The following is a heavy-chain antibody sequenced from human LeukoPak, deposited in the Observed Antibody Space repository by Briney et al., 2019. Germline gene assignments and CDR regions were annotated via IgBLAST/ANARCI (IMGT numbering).Heavy chain of an antibody. CDR3: ARSRTDSSGYSDYFDY. V-gene: IGHV4-59*01. Sequence: PSETLSLTCTVSGGSISSYYWSWIRQPPGKGLEWIGYIYYSGSTNYNPSLKSRVTISVDTSENQLSLKLSSVTAADTAVYYCARSRTDSSGYSDYFDYWGQGTLVTVSS. CDR2: IYYSGST. CDR1: GGSISSYY. D-gene: IGHD3-22*01. J-gene: IGHJ4*02.